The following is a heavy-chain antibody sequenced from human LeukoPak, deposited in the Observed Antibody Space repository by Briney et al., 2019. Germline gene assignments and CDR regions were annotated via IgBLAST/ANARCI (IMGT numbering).Heavy chain of an antibody. J-gene: IGHJ4*02. CDR2: ISAYNGNT. Sequence: ASVKVSCKASGGTFSSYAISWVRQAPGQGLEWMGWISAYNGNTNYAQKLQGRVTMTTDTSTSTAYMELRSLRSDDTAVYYCARVAVDFDLPPLGFPYYFDYWGQGTLVTVSS. D-gene: IGHD3-9*01. CDR3: ARVAVDFDLPPLGFPYYFDY. V-gene: IGHV1-18*01. CDR1: GGTFSSYA.